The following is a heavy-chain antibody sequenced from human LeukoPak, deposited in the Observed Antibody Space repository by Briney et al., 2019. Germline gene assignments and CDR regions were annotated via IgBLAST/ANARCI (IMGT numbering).Heavy chain of an antibody. CDR2: IWFDKNQ. J-gene: IGHJ6*02. D-gene: IGHD3-22*01. CDR1: RFILNDYG. V-gene: IGHV3-33*01. Sequence: PGGSLRLSCAASRFILNDYGMHWVRQAPGKGLEWVADIWFDKNQHFADSVKGRFAISRDNSKNTVYLQINSLRAEDTAVYYCARAVVSRASLGSSGYYPSGYYYYGMDVWGQGTTVTVSS. CDR3: ARAVVSRASLGSSGYYPSGYYYYGMDV.